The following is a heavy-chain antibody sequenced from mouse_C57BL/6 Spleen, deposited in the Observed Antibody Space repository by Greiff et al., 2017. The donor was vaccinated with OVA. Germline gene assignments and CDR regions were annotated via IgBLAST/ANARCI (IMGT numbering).Heavy chain of an antibody. CDR1: GYSFTDYN. CDR3: ARRGLTRYAMDY. D-gene: IGHD6-1*01. CDR2: INPNYGTT. Sequence: VHVKQSGPELVKPGASVKISCKASGYSFTDYNMNWVKQSNGKSLEWIGVINPNYGTTSYNQKFKGKATLTVDQSSSTAYMQLNSLTSEDSAVYYCARRGLTRYAMDYWGQGTSVTVSS. J-gene: IGHJ4*01. V-gene: IGHV1-39*01.